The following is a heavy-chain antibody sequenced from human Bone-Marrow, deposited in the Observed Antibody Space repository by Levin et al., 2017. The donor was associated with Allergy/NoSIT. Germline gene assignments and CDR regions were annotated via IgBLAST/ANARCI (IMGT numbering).Heavy chain of an antibody. D-gene: IGHD6-25*01. CDR2: MNPNSGNT. CDR3: ASHEVAYSSASLGMDV. CDR1: GYTFTSYD. Sequence: GESLKISCKASGYTFTSYDINWVRQATGQGLEWMGWMNPNSGNTGYAQKFQGRVTMTRNTSISTAYMELSSLRSEDTAVYYCASHEVAYSSASLGMDVWGQGTTVTVSS. J-gene: IGHJ6*02. V-gene: IGHV1-8*01.